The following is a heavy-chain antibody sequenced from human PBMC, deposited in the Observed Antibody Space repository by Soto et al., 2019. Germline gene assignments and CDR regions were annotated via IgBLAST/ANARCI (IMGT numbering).Heavy chain of an antibody. CDR2: VSDDGIDE. J-gene: IGHJ4*02. D-gene: IGHD5-12*01. Sequence: QVHLVESGGGVVQPGRSLRLCCAASGFTFTSFGIHWVRQAPGKGLEWVAVVSDDGIDENSADSVKGRFSISRDNSKNTVNLQMNNLRGEDTAVYYSPQDLREMATNTPDYCGQGTLVTVSS. V-gene: IGHV3-30*18. CDR1: GFTFTSFG. CDR3: PQDLREMATNTPDY.